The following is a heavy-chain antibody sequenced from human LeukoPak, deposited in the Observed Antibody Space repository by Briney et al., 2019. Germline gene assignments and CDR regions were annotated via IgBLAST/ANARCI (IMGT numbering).Heavy chain of an antibody. Sequence: PGGALRLSRACSRFTLRRYVLSGVRPAPGEGVEGVSPISGSGGSTYCADSVKGRFTISRGNSKNRLYRQMNSLRAEDTGVYYCAKDIYSNYGNWFVPWGQGTLVTVSP. CDR1: RFTLRRYV. V-gene: IGHV3-23*01. J-gene: IGHJ5*02. CDR2: ISGSGGST. D-gene: IGHD4-11*01. CDR3: AKDIYSNYGNWFVP.